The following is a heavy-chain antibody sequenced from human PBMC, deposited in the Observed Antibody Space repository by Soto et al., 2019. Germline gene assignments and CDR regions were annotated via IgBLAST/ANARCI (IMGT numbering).Heavy chain of an antibody. D-gene: IGHD6-25*01. CDR1: GYTFSSYA. CDR3: ARQIFAADY. Sequence: GASVKVSCKASGYTFSSYAMHWVRQAPGQRLEWMGWINAGYGNTKSSQKFQDRLTVTADESTRTVFMELTSLISNDTAVYYCARQIFAADYWGQGTLVTVSS. CDR2: INAGYGNT. V-gene: IGHV1-3*01. J-gene: IGHJ4*02.